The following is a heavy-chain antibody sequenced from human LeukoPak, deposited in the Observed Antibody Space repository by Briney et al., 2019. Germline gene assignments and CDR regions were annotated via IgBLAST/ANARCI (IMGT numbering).Heavy chain of an antibody. CDR3: ARALPASILTGSRPLFDP. Sequence: SEPLSLTCTVSGGSISSGGYYWSWIRQHPGTGLEWIGYIYYSGSICYNRSLKSRVTISVDTSMNQFSLKLSSVTSADTAVYFCARALPASILTGSRPLFDPWGQGTLVTVSS. CDR1: GGSISSGGYY. J-gene: IGHJ5*02. CDR2: IYYSGSI. D-gene: IGHD3-9*01. V-gene: IGHV4-31*03.